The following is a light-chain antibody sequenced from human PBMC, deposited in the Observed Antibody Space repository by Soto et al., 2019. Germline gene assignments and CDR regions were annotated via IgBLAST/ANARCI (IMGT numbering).Light chain of an antibody. V-gene: IGKV3-20*01. CDR2: DIS. CDR3: QQYGSSEII. J-gene: IGKJ5*01. Sequence: EIVMTQSPGTLSLSPGDRATLFCGSRQSLTNPYIAWYQQKPGQAPRLLIYDISSRATGIPDRFSGSVSGTDFTLTITRLEPEDFAVFYCQQYGSSEIIFGQGTRLEIK. CDR1: QSLTNPY.